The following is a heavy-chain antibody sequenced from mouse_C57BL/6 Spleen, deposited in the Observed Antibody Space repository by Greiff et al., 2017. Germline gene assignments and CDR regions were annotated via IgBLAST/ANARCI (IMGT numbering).Heavy chain of an antibody. CDR2: ISSGSSTI. D-gene: IGHD2-4*01. V-gene: IGHV5-17*01. CDR3: ARMDDYDDGWAMDY. CDR1: GFTFSDYG. J-gene: IGHJ4*01. Sequence: DVHLVESGGGLVKPGGSLKLSCAASGFTFSDYGMHWVRQAPEKGLEWVAYISSGSSTIYYADTVKGRFTISRDNAKNTLFLQMTSLRSEDTAMYYCARMDDYDDGWAMDYWGQGTSVTVAS.